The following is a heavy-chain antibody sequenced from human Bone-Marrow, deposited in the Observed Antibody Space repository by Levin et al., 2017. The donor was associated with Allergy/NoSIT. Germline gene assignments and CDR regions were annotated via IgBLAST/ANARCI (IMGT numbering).Heavy chain of an antibody. CDR3: ARLAGWDVQAPFDF. D-gene: IGHD6-19*01. CDR1: GFIFSTYG. V-gene: IGHV3-48*02. CDR2: ISAGSSSI. Sequence: GESLKISCVASGFIFSTYGMNWVRQTPGKGLEWVSYISAGSSSIYYADSVKGRFTISRDNAKNSLYLQMNIISDEDTAVYYCARLAGWDVQAPFDFWGQGILVAVSS. J-gene: IGHJ4*02.